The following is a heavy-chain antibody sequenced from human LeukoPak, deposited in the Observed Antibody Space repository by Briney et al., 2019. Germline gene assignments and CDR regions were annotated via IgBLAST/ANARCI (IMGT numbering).Heavy chain of an antibody. D-gene: IGHD3-22*01. J-gene: IGHJ1*01. CDR2: ISRGGSSK. Sequence: GGSLRLSCAASGFSFSDYYMSWIRQAPGKGLEWVSSISRGGSSKYSADSVKGRFTISRDNAKNSLDLQMDSLRAEDTAVYYCAREGYYDSSGYPGAQHWGQGTLVTVSS. V-gene: IGHV3-11*01. CDR3: AREGYYDSSGYPGAQH. CDR1: GFSFSDYY.